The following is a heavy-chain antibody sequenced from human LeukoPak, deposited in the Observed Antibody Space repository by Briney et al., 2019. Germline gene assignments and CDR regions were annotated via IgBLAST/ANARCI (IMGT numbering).Heavy chain of an antibody. J-gene: IGHJ5*02. CDR3: ATDQSYYYDSSGYYDNWFDP. Sequence: GASVKVSCKVSGYTLTELSMHWVRQAPGKGLEWMGGLDPEDGETIYAQKFQGRVTMTEDTSTDTAYMELSSLRSEDTAVYYCATDQSYYYDSSGYYDNWFDPWGQGTLVTVSS. CDR2: LDPEDGET. CDR1: GYTLTELS. V-gene: IGHV1-24*01. D-gene: IGHD3-22*01.